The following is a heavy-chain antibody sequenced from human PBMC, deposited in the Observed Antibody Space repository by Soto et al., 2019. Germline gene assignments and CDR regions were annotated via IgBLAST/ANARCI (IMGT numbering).Heavy chain of an antibody. CDR3: ARDFRTKIFGVVPFWFGP. Sequence: ASVKVSCKASGYTFTGYYMHWVRQAPGQGLEWMGWINPNSGGTNYAQKFQGRVTMTRDTSISTAYMELSRLRSDDTAVYYCARDFRTKIFGVVPFWFGPWGQRPLFTVPS. CDR2: INPNSGGT. J-gene: IGHJ5*02. CDR1: GYTFTGYY. D-gene: IGHD3-3*01. V-gene: IGHV1-2*02.